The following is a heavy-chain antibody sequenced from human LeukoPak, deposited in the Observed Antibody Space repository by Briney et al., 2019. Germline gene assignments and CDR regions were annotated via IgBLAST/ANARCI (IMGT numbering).Heavy chain of an antibody. V-gene: IGHV4-39*07. J-gene: IGHJ3*01. D-gene: IGHD3-22*01. CDR1: GGSISSNSYY. Sequence: SETLSLTCTVSGGSISSNSYYWGWIRQPPGKGLEWIGSMYYSGSTYYNPSLKSRVTISGDTSKNQFSLKLSSVTAADTAVYYCARDGADNSGYYFGSLWGQGTMVTVSS. CDR2: MYYSGST. CDR3: ARDGADNSGYYFGSL.